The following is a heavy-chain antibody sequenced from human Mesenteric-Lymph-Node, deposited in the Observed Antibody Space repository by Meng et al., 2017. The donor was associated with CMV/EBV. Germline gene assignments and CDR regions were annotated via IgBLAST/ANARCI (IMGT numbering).Heavy chain of an antibody. CDR2: MNPNSGNT. D-gene: IGHD2-2*01. CDR1: GYTFTSYD. V-gene: IGHV1-8*01. J-gene: IGHJ6*02. Sequence: ASVKVSCKASGYTFTSYDINWVRQATGQGLEWMGWMNPNSGNTGYAQKFQGRVTMTRNTSISTAYMELSSLRSDDTAVYYCARDGYCSSTSCLYTSYYYYYGMDVWGQGTTVTVSS. CDR3: ARDGYCSSTSCLYTSYYYYYGMDV.